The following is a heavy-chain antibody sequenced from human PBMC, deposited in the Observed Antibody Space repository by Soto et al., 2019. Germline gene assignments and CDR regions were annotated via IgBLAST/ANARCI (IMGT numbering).Heavy chain of an antibody. D-gene: IGHD2-15*01. Sequence: SETLSLTCAVSGGSISSSNWWSWVRQPPGKGLEWIGEIYHSGSTNYNPSLKSRVTISVDKSKNQFSLKLSSVTAADTAVYYCAREGSGGSWPEDYWGQGTLVTVSS. CDR2: IYHSGST. CDR1: GGSISSSNW. J-gene: IGHJ4*02. V-gene: IGHV4-4*02. CDR3: AREGSGGSWPEDY.